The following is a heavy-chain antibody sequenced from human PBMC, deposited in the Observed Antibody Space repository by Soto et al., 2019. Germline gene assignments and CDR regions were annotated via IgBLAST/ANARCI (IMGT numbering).Heavy chain of an antibody. J-gene: IGHJ4*02. D-gene: IGHD5-18*01. CDR2: IYYSGST. Sequence: SETLSLTCTVSGGSISSGGYYWSWIRQHPGKGLEWIGYIYYSGSTNYNPSLKSRVTISVDTSKNQFSLKLSSVTAADTAVYYCARDRGYTYGFDFWGQGALVTVSS. CDR3: ARDRGYTYGFDF. CDR1: GGSISSGGYY. V-gene: IGHV4-61*08.